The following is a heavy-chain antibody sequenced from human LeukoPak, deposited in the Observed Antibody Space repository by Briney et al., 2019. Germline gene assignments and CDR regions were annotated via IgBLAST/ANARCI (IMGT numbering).Heavy chain of an antibody. CDR3: ATEGIYDSSGYYYDY. V-gene: IGHV1-69*05. CDR1: GGTFSSYA. D-gene: IGHD3-22*01. Sequence: ASVKVSCKASGGTFSSYAISWVRQAPGQGLEWMGRIIPIFGTANYAQKFQGRVTITTDESTSTAYMELSSLRSEDTAVYYCATEGIYDSSGYYYDYWGQGTLVTVSS. CDR2: IIPIFGTA. J-gene: IGHJ4*02.